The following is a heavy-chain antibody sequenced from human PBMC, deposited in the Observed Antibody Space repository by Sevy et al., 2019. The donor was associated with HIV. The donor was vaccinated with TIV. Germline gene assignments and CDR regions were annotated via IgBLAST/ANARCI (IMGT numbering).Heavy chain of an antibody. CDR1: RFPFSGYA. J-gene: IGHJ4*02. V-gene: IGHV3-23*01. CDR3: AKGSVYDTSGYYYTLVAFDY. CDR2: IRGSGGST. Sequence: GGSLRLSCAASRFPFSGYAMTWVRQAPGKGLEWVSAIRGSGGSTYYADSVKGRFSISRDNSKNTLYLQMSSLRAEDTAVYFCAKGSVYDTSGYYYTLVAFDYWGQGTPVTVSS. D-gene: IGHD3-22*01.